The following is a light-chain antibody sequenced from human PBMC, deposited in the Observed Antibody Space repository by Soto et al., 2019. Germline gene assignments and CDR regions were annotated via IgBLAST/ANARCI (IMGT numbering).Light chain of an antibody. J-gene: IGKJ4*01. CDR2: AAS. V-gene: IGKV1-9*01. CDR3: QQVSGYPLS. Sequence: EIHLTQSQSFLSASVSHVETTTARASQGINSHLAWYQQEPGKAPKLLIYAASTLQSGVPSRFSGSASGTEFTLTISSLQPEDFATYYCQQVSGYPLSFGGGTKVDIK. CDR1: QGINSH.